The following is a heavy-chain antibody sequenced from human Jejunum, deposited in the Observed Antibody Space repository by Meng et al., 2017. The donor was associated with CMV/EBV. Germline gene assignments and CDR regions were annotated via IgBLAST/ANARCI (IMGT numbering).Heavy chain of an antibody. Sequence: TGFTVSDKYMTWVRQPPGKGLQWVSILYSGGTTSYANSVRGRFIFSRDSSKNTVFLQMNSLRPDDTAVYYCARQYSGSYGDAFDIWGQGVLVTVSS. CDR2: LYSGGTT. CDR3: ARQYSGSYGDAFDI. J-gene: IGHJ3*02. V-gene: IGHV3-66*02. D-gene: IGHD1-26*01. CDR1: GFTVSDKY.